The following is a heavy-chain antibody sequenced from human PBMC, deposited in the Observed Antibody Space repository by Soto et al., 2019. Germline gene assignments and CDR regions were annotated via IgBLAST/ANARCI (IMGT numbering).Heavy chain of an antibody. D-gene: IGHD3-3*01. V-gene: IGHV2-5*02. Sequence: GSGPTLVNPTQTLTLTCTFSGFSLSTSGVGVGWIRQPPGKALEWLALIYWDDDKRYSPSLKSRLTITKDTSKNQVVLTMTNMDPVDTATYYCAHSRAGRFLEWLSAHFDYWGQGTLVTVSS. J-gene: IGHJ4*02. CDR1: GFSLSTSGVG. CDR2: IYWDDDK. CDR3: AHSRAGRFLEWLSAHFDY.